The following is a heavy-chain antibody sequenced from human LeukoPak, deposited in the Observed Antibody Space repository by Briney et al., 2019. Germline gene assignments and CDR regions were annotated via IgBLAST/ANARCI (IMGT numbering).Heavy chain of an antibody. CDR1: GYTFTSYY. V-gene: IGHV1-46*03. CDR2: INPSGGNT. J-gene: IGHJ4*02. CDR3: ARSYSAVAFDY. D-gene: IGHD6-19*01. Sequence: ASVKVSCKSSGYTFTSYYMHWVRQAPGQGLEWMGIINPSGGNTSYAQKFQGRVTMTRDTSTSTVYMELSSLRSEDTAVYYCARSYSAVAFDYWGQGTLVTVSS.